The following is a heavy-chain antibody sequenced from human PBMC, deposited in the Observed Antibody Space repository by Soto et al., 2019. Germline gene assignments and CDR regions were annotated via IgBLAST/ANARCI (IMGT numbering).Heavy chain of an antibody. Sequence: GGSLRPSCAASGFIFSTYSINWVRQSPGEGLEWVAVTTFDGINKYNADSVKGRFTISRDASKKTVYLQMNSLTTDDTAMYFCARETDGMDVWGQGTTVTVSS. J-gene: IGHJ6*02. CDR1: GFIFSTYS. CDR2: TTFDGINK. V-gene: IGHV3-30*03. CDR3: ARETDGMDV.